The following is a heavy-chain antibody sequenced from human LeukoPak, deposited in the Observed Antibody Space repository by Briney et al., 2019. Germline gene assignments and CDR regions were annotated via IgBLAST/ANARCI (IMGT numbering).Heavy chain of an antibody. CDR1: GGSFSGYY. D-gene: IGHD7-27*01. CDR2: INHSGST. CDR3: ARGEANWGSYYIDY. V-gene: IGHV4-34*01. J-gene: IGHJ4*02. Sequence: PSETLSLTCAVYGGSFSGYYWSWIRQPPGKGLEWIGEINHSGSTNYNPSLKSRVTISVDTSKNQFSLKLSSVTAADTAVYYCARGEANWGSYYIDYWGQGTLVTVSS.